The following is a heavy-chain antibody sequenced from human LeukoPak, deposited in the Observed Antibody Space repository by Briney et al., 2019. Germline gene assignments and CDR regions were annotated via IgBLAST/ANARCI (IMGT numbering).Heavy chain of an antibody. V-gene: IGHV1-69*13. J-gene: IGHJ3*02. Sequence: ASVKVSRKASGGTFSSYAISWVRQAPGQGLEWMGGIIPIFGTANYAQKFQGRVTITADESTSTAYMELSSLRSEDTAVYYCARQYEDDAFDIWGQGTMVTVSS. D-gene: IGHD2-8*01. CDR1: GGTFSSYA. CDR3: ARQYEDDAFDI. CDR2: IIPIFGTA.